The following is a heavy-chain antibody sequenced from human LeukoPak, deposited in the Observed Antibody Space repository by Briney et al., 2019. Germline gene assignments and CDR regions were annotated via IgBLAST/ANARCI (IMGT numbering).Heavy chain of an antibody. CDR1: GGSFSGYY. J-gene: IGHJ4*02. D-gene: IGHD3-10*01. CDR2: IYYSGST. V-gene: IGHV4-34*01. CDR3: ARPHYYGSGSYYMEAMYYFDY. Sequence: SETLSLTCAVYGGSFSGYYWSWIRQPPGKGLEWIGSIYYSGSTYYNPSLKSRVTISVDTSKNQFSLKLSSVTAADTAVYYCARPHYYGSGSYYMEAMYYFDYWGQGTLVTVSS.